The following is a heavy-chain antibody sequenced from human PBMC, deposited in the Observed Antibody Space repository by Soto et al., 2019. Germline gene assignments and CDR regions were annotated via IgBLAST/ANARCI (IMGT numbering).Heavy chain of an antibody. CDR3: AKDSILYNSSYAVDH. D-gene: IGHD6-6*01. J-gene: IGHJ4*02. CDR1: GFSFSGYA. Sequence: EVQLLESGGGLVQPGGSLRLSCVASGFSFSGYAMSWVRQAPGKGLVWVSSMTATGVSIYYADSVRGRFTISRDNAKNTLYLQMSSLRAEDTARYYWAKDSILYNSSYAVDHWGRGDLVTVSS. V-gene: IGHV3-23*01. CDR2: MTATGVSI.